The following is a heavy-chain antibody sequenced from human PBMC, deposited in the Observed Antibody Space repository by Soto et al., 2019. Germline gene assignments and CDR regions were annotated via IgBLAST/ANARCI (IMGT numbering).Heavy chain of an antibody. V-gene: IGHV1-46*03. CDR3: ARERLRHPVWFDP. CDR2: INPSGGST. CDR1: GYTFTSYY. D-gene: IGHD4-17*01. J-gene: IGHJ5*02. Sequence: QVQLVQSGAEVKKPGASVKVSCKASGYTFTSYYMHWVRQAPGQGLEWMGIINPSGGSTSYAQKFQGRVXXTXDXATSTVYMELSSLRSEDTAVYYCARERLRHPVWFDPWGQGTLVTVSS.